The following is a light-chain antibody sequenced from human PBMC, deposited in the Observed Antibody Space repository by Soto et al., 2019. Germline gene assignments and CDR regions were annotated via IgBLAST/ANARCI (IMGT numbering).Light chain of an antibody. Sequence: DIQMTQSPSSLSASVGDRVTITCRASQSISSYLNWYQQKPGKAPKLLIYAASSLQSGVPSRFSGSGSGTDFTLTISSMQPAHVATYYCQQSYSTPIFTFGPRTKVDIK. J-gene: IGKJ3*01. CDR3: QQSYSTPIFT. CDR2: AAS. V-gene: IGKV1-39*01. CDR1: QSISSY.